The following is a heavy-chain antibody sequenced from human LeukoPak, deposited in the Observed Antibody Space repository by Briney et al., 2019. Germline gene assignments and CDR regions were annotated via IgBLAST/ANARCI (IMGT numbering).Heavy chain of an antibody. Sequence: GASVKVSCKASGYTFTSYDINWVRQATGQGLEWMGWMNPNSGNTGYAQKFQGRVTMTRNTSISTAYMELSSLRSEDTAVYYCARGQGSGWSLYYYGMDVWGQGTTVTVSS. CDR3: ARGQGSGWSLYYYGMDV. J-gene: IGHJ6*02. CDR1: GYTFTSYD. D-gene: IGHD6-19*01. V-gene: IGHV1-8*01. CDR2: MNPNSGNT.